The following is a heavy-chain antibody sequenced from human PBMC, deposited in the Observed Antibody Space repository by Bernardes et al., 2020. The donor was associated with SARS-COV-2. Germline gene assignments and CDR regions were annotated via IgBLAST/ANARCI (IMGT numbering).Heavy chain of an antibody. V-gene: IGHV1-2*02. CDR2: INPNSGGT. J-gene: IGHJ3*02. Sequence: ASVKVSCKASGYTFTGYYMHWVRQAPGQGLEWMGWINPNSGGTNYAQKFQGRVTMTRDTSISTAYMELSRLRSDDTAVYYCARGCSWYTCAFDIWGQGTMVTVSS. CDR1: GYTFTGYY. D-gene: IGHD6-13*01. CDR3: ARGCSWYTCAFDI.